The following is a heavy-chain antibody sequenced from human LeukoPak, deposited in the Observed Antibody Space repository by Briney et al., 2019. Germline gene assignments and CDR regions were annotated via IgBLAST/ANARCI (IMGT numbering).Heavy chain of an antibody. D-gene: IGHD2-8*01. CDR2: IIGSGGST. V-gene: IGHV3-23*01. J-gene: IGHJ4*02. CDR3: AKDLAGCSDS. Sequence: PGGSLRLSCAASGFTFSSFPMTWVRLAPGKGLEWVSTIIGSGGSTYYAESVKGRFTISRDNSKNTLYLQMNSLRGEDTALYYCAKDLAGCSDSWGQGTLVTVSS. CDR1: GFTFSSFP.